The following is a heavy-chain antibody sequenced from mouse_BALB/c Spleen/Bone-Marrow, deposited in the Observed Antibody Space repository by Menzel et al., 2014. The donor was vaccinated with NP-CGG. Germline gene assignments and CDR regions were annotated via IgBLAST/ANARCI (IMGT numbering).Heavy chain of an antibody. CDR1: GYTFTDYW. Sequence: QVQLQQSGAELVMPGASVKMSCKASGYTFTDYWMHWVKQRPGQGLEWIGAIDTSDSYTSYYQKFKGKATLTVDESSSTAYMQLSSLTAEDSAVYYCARGDWDDAYWGQGTLVTVSA. CDR3: ARGDWDDAY. J-gene: IGHJ3*01. V-gene: IGHV1-69*01. D-gene: IGHD4-1*01. CDR2: IDTSDSYT.